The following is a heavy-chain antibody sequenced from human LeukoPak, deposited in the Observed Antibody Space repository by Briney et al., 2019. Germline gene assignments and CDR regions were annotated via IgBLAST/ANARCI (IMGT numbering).Heavy chain of an antibody. J-gene: IGHJ4*02. Sequence: SVKVSCKASGGTFSSYAISWVRQAPGQGLEWMGGIIPIFGTANYAQKFQGRVTITADKSTSTAYMELSSLRSEDTAVYYCARSGGWYGWFDYWGQGTLVTVSS. CDR2: IIPIFGTA. CDR1: GGTFSSYA. D-gene: IGHD6-19*01. V-gene: IGHV1-69*06. CDR3: ARSGGWYGWFDY.